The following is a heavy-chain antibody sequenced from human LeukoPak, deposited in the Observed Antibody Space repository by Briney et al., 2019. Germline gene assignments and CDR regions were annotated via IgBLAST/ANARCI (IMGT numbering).Heavy chain of an antibody. CDR2: ISYDGSNK. CDR1: GFTFSSYG. V-gene: IGHV3-30*03. Sequence: GGSLRLSCAASGFTFSSYGMHWVRQAPGKGLEWVAVISYDGSNKYYADSVKGRFTISRDNAKNSLYLQMNSLRAEDTAVYYCARAKYGDPIDYWGQGTLVTVSS. CDR3: ARAKYGDPIDY. D-gene: IGHD4-17*01. J-gene: IGHJ4*02.